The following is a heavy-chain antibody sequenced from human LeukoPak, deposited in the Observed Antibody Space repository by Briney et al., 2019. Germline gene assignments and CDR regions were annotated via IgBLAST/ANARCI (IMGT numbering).Heavy chain of an antibody. D-gene: IGHD1-14*01. CDR2: ISSSSSYI. Sequence: PGGSLRLSCAAPGFTFSSYSMNWVRQAPGKGLEWVSSISSSSSYIYYADSVKGRFTISRDNAKNSLYLQMNSLRAEDTAVYYCARMRRVGKEDAFDIWGQGTMVTVSS. V-gene: IGHV3-21*01. CDR3: ARMRRVGKEDAFDI. CDR1: GFTFSSYS. J-gene: IGHJ3*02.